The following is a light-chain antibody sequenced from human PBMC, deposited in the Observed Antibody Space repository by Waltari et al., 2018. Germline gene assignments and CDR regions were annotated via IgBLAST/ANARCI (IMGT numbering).Light chain of an antibody. CDR3: QQSFITPLT. J-gene: IGKJ4*01. CDR1: QSISSY. V-gene: IGKV1-39*01. Sequence: DIQMTQSPSSLSASVGDRVTITCRASQSISSYLNWYQQKPGKAPNLLIYAASSLHSGVPSRFSGSRSGTDFTLTISNLQPEDFATYYCQQSFITPLTFGGGTKVGIK. CDR2: AAS.